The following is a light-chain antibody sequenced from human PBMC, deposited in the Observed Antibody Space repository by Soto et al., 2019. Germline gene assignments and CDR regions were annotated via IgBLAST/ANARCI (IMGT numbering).Light chain of an antibody. CDR1: SSDVGGYNY. CDR3: SSYTSSSTRV. Sequence: QPALTQPASVSGSPGQSITISCTGTSSDVGGYNYVSWYQQHPGKAPKVMIYDVSNRPSGVSNRFSGSKSGNTASLTISGLQAEDEADYYCSSYTSSSTRVFGGGTKVTVL. V-gene: IGLV2-14*01. CDR2: DVS. J-gene: IGLJ2*01.